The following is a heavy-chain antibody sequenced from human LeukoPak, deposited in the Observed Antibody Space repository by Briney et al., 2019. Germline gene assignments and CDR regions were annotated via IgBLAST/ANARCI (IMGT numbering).Heavy chain of an antibody. CDR3: ARRNDPYDMDV. CDR1: GGSINRDY. CDR2: IYYSGST. D-gene: IGHD1-1*01. V-gene: IGHV4-59*08. J-gene: IGHJ6*02. Sequence: SETLSLTCTVSGGSINRDYWNWIRQPPGKGLEWIGSIYYSGSTNYNSSLKSRVTMSVDTSKNQFSLKLNSVTAADTAVYYCARRNDPYDMDVWGQGTTVTVSS.